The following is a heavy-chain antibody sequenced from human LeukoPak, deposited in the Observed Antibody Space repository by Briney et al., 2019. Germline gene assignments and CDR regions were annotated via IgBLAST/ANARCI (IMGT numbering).Heavy chain of an antibody. CDR2: IRGSATNK. J-gene: IGHJ3*02. D-gene: IGHD2-15*01. CDR3: ARARGFCGDGPCFRYGFDI. Sequence: GGSLRLSCAASGFTFSLYSMIWVRQAPGKGLEWISYIRGSATNKYYTDSLKGRFTVSRDNAERSLYLQMNSQRAEETAVYYCARARGFCGDGPCFRYGFDIWGQGTMVTVSS. CDR1: GFTFSLYS. V-gene: IGHV3-21*01.